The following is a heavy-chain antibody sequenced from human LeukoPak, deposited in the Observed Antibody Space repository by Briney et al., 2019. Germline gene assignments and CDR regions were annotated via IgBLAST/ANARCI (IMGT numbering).Heavy chain of an antibody. CDR2: IYYSGST. D-gene: IGHD4-17*01. CDR3: ARRDYGDYDAADWYFDL. J-gene: IGHJ2*01. Sequence: SETLSLTCTVSGGSISSYYWSWIRQPPGKGLEWIGYIYYSGSTNYNPSLKSRVTISVDTSKNQFSLKLSSVTAADTAVYYCARRDYGDYDAADWYFDLWGRGTLVTVSS. V-gene: IGHV4-59*08. CDR1: GGSISSYY.